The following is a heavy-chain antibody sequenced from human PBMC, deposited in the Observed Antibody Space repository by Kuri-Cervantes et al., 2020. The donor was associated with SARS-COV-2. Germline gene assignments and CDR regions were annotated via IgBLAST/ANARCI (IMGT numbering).Heavy chain of an antibody. V-gene: IGHV1-24*01. Sequence: ASVKVSCKASGYTLTELSMHWVRQAPGKGLEWMGGFDPEDGETIYAQKFQGRVTMTEDASTDTAYMELSSLRSEDTAVYYCATGFTGRYSSSAKDEYYFDYWGQGTLVTVSS. D-gene: IGHD6-13*01. CDR3: ATGFTGRYSSSAKDEYYFDY. CDR2: FDPEDGET. J-gene: IGHJ4*02. CDR1: GYTLTELS.